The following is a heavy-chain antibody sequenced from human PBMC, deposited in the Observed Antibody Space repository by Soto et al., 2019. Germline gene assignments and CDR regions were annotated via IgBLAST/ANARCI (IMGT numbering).Heavy chain of an antibody. CDR2: INHSGST. J-gene: IGHJ2*01. CDR3: ARERREQGANHYWYFDL. Sequence: SETLSLTCAVYGGSFSGNYWTWIRQPPGKGLEWIGEINHSGSTNYNPSLKSRVTISIDTAKNQFSLKLSSVTAADTAVYYCARERREQGANHYWYFDLWGRGTLVTVSS. V-gene: IGHV4-34*01. CDR1: GGSFSGNY. D-gene: IGHD1-26*01.